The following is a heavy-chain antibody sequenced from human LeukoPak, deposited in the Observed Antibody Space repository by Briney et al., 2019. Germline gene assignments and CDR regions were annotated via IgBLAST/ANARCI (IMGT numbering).Heavy chain of an antibody. J-gene: IGHJ4*02. CDR2: IYYSGST. CDR1: GGSISSYY. Sequence: PSETLSLTCTVSGGSISSYYWSWIRQPPGKGLEWIGYIYYSGSTNYNPSLKSRVTISVDTSKNQFSLKLSSVTAADTAVYYCARVGVVPAAPLYYWGQGTLVTVSS. CDR3: ARVGVVPAAPLYY. V-gene: IGHV4-59*01. D-gene: IGHD2-2*01.